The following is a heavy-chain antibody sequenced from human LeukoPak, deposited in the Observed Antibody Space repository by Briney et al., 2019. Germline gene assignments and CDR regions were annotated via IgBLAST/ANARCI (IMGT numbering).Heavy chain of an antibody. J-gene: IGHJ4*02. V-gene: IGHV3-23*01. CDR3: ANPGDFWSGYYRGGVPYYFDY. Sequence: GGSLRLSCAASGFTFSSYAMSWVRQAPGKGLEWVSAISGSGGSTYYADSVKGRFTISRDNSRNTLYLQMNSLRAEDTAVYYCANPGDFWSGYYRGGVPYYFDYWGQGTLVTVSS. CDR2: ISGSGGST. D-gene: IGHD3-3*01. CDR1: GFTFSSYA.